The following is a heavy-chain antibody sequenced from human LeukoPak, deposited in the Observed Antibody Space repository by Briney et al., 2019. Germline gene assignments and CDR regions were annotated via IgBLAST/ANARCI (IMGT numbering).Heavy chain of an antibody. CDR1: GGSISSNY. D-gene: IGHD3-22*01. CDR3: ARTFDTSGYYYYYDN. CDR2: IHMNVGT. V-gene: IGHV4-59*01. J-gene: IGHJ4*02. Sequence: SETLSLTCTVSGGSISSNYWSWIRQPPGKGLECIGYIHMNVGTNYNPSLKSRVTISLDTSKNQFSLKLSSVTAADTAVYYCARTFDTSGYYYYYDNWGQGTLVTVSS.